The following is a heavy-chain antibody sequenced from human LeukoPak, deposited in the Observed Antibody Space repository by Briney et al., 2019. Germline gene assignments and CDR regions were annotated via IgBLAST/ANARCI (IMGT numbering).Heavy chain of an antibody. CDR3: ARQQLVRFPYYYYNMDV. J-gene: IGHJ6*03. V-gene: IGHV4-59*08. D-gene: IGHD6-13*01. CDR2: IYYSGST. CDR1: GGSISSYY. Sequence: PSETLSLTCTVSGGSISSYYWSWIRQPPGKGLEWIGYIYYSGSTNYNPSLKSRVTISVDTSKNQFSLKLSSVTAADTAVYYGARQQLVRFPYYYYNMDVWGKGTTVTISS.